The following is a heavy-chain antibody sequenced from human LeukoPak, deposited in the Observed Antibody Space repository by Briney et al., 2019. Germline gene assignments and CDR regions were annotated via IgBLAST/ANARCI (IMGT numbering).Heavy chain of an antibody. CDR2: MNPNSGNT. CDR3: AFYSGWLRFNFDY. CDR1: GYTLTSYD. Sequence: ASVKVSCKASGYTLTSYDINWVRQATGQGLEWMGWMNPNSGNTGYAQKFQGRVTMTRNTSISTAYMELSSLRSEDTAVYYCAFYSGWLRFNFDYWGQGTLVTVSS. V-gene: IGHV1-8*01. D-gene: IGHD5-24*01. J-gene: IGHJ4*02.